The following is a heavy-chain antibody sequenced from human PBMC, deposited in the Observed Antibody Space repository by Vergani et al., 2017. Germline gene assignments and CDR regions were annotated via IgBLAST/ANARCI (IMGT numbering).Heavy chain of an antibody. Sequence: EVQLVESGGGLVKPGGSLRLSCAASGFTFSSYSMNWVRQAPGKGLEWVSSIRSSSSYIYYADSVKGRFTISRDNAKNSLYLQMNSLRAEDTAVYYCARGGASWYYFDYWGQGTLVTVSS. J-gene: IGHJ4*02. V-gene: IGHV3-21*01. CDR3: ARGGASWYYFDY. CDR1: GFTFSSYS. CDR2: IRSSSSYI. D-gene: IGHD6-13*01.